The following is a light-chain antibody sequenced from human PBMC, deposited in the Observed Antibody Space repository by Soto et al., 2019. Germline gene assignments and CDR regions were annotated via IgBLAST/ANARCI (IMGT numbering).Light chain of an antibody. J-gene: IGKJ4*01. Sequence: EIVLTQSPATLSLSPGERATLSCRASQSVGRYLAWYQQKPGQAPRLLIYDASNRATGIPARFSGSGSGTDFTLTIGSLEPGDFAVYYCQQRSNWPLTFGGGTKVEIK. CDR2: DAS. V-gene: IGKV3-11*01. CDR1: QSVGRY. CDR3: QQRSNWPLT.